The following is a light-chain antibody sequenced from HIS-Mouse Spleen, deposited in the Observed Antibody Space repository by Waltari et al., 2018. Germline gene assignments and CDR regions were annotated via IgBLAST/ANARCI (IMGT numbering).Light chain of an antibody. CDR2: AAS. J-gene: IGKJ2*01. CDR1: QGISSY. V-gene: IGKV1-8*01. CDR3: QQYYSYPPYT. Sequence: AIRMTQSPSSLSASTGDRVTITCRASQGISSYLAWYQQKPGKAPKLLIYAASTLQSGVPSRFSGSGSGTDFTLTISCLQSEDFATYYCQQYYSYPPYTFGQGTKPEIK.